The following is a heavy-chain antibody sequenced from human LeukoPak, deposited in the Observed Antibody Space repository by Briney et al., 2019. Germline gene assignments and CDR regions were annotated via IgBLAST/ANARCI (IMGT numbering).Heavy chain of an antibody. CDR2: FDPEDGET. D-gene: IGHD2-2*01. Sequence: ASVKVSCKVSGYTLTELSMHWVRQAPGKGLEWMGGFDPEDGETIYAQKFQGRVTMTEDTSTDTAYMELSSLRSEDTAVYYCATDPIVVLAAKDWYFDLWGRGTLVTVSS. V-gene: IGHV1-24*01. CDR3: ATDPIVVLAAKDWYFDL. CDR1: GYTLTELS. J-gene: IGHJ2*01.